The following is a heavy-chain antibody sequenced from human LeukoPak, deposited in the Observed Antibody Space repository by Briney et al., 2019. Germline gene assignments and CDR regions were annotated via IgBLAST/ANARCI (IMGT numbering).Heavy chain of an antibody. D-gene: IGHD2-21*02. CDR2: ISYDGSNK. Sequence: PGRSLRLSCAASGFTFRNYGMHWVRQAPGKGLDWVAVISYDGSNKYYADSVKGRFTISRDNSKNTVSLQISSLRAEDTAVYYCAKSLRYRYGDCLEDWGQGTLVTVSS. V-gene: IGHV3-30*18. J-gene: IGHJ4*02. CDR3: AKSLRYRYGDCLED. CDR1: GFTFRNYG.